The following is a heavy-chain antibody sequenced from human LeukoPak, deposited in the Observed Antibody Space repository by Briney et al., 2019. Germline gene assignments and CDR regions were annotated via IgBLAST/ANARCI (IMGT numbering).Heavy chain of an antibody. D-gene: IGHD3-10*01. CDR1: GGTFSSYA. Sequence: GASVKVSYKASGGTFSSYAISWVRQAPGQGLEWMGGIIPIFGTANYAQKFQGRVTITADESTSTAYMELSSLRSEDTAVYYCARERGYGSGSYLFDYWGQGTLVTVSS. V-gene: IGHV1-69*13. CDR2: IIPIFGTA. J-gene: IGHJ4*02. CDR3: ARERGYGSGSYLFDY.